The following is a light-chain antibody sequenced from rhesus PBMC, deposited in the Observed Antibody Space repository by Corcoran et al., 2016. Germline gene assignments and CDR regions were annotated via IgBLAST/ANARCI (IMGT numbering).Light chain of an antibody. J-gene: IGKJ4*01. CDR1: ENVNNH. CDR3: QQSFGVPPT. Sequence: DIQMTQSPSSLSASIGDRVTITCRASENVNNHLNWYQQKPGKAPKFLIYKASNLQDGVPLRFSGSGSGTDYTFTISSLQAEDVATYYCQQSFGVPPTFGGGTKVDLK. CDR2: KAS. V-gene: IGKV1-74*01.